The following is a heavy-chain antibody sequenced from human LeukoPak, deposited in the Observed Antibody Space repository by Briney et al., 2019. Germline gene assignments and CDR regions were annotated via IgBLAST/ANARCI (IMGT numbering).Heavy chain of an antibody. CDR3: ARDLKPYYYDSSGYYLGVGAFDI. Sequence: GASVKVSCKASGYTFTGYYMHWVRQAPGQGLEWMGWINPNSGGTNYAQKFQGRVTMTRDTSISTAYMELSRLRSDDTAVYYCARDLKPYYYDSSGYYLGVGAFDIWGQGTMVTVSS. CDR2: INPNSGGT. CDR1: GYTFTGYY. J-gene: IGHJ3*02. D-gene: IGHD3-22*01. V-gene: IGHV1-2*02.